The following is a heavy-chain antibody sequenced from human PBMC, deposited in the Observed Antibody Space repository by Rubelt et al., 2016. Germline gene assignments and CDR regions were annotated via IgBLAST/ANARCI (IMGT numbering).Heavy chain of an antibody. J-gene: IGHJ4*02. D-gene: IGHD4-17*01. Sequence: EVQLLESGGDLVQPGGSLRLSCAAAGLTFSSCTMSWFRQAPGKGLEWVAHVKQDGIEKKCVDSVKDRFSISRDNAKNALYLQMNSLRTEDTALYYCARGPDYGTRIDYVDHWGQGTLVTVSS. CDR2: VKQDGIEK. CDR3: ARGPDYGTRIDYVDH. CDR1: GLTFSSCT. V-gene: IGHV3-7*01.